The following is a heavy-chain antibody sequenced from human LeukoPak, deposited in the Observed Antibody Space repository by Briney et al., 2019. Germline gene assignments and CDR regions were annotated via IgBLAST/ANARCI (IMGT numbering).Heavy chain of an antibody. CDR2: FNPKSGGT. CDR1: GYTFTGYY. D-gene: IGHD2-15*01. J-gene: IGHJ4*02. CDR3: ARDGLGVVVVAATSPLWY. Sequence: ASVKVSCKASGYTFTGYYMHWVRQAPGQGLDWVGWFNPKSGGTDYAQKFQDRVTMTRDTSINTAYMELSRLRSDDTAVYYCARDGLGVVVVAATSPLWYWGQGTLVTVSS. V-gene: IGHV1-2*02.